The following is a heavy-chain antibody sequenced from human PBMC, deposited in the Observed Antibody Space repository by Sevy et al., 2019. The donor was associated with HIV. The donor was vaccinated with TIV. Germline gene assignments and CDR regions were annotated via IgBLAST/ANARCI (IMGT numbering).Heavy chain of an antibody. Sequence: GGSLRLSCAASGFTFSSYAMSWVRQAPGKGLEWVSAISGSGGSTYYADSVKGRFTISRDNSKNTLYLQMNSLRAEDTAVHYCAKGRIAVAGNELAYWGQGTLVTVSS. CDR2: ISGSGGST. D-gene: IGHD6-19*01. J-gene: IGHJ4*02. V-gene: IGHV3-23*01. CDR1: GFTFSSYA. CDR3: AKGRIAVAGNELAY.